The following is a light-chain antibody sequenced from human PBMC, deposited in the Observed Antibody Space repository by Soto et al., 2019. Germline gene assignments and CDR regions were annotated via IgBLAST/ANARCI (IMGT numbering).Light chain of an antibody. CDR2: EGG. J-gene: IGLJ1*01. V-gene: IGLV2-23*01. CDR1: SSDVGSYNL. Sequence: QSALTQPASVSGSPGQSITLPCTGTSSDVGSYNLVSWYQQHPGKAPKLMISEGGKGPSGVSNRFSGSKSGNTASLTISGFQVEDEADYYCCSFAGGSTYVLETGTKVTVL. CDR3: CSFAGGSTYV.